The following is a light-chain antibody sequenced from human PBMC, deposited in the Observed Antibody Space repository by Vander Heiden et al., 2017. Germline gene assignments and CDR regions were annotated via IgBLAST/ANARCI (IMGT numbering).Light chain of an antibody. CDR3: MNGDCSGVV. CDR2: YKSDSEK. V-gene: IGLV5-45*03. Sequence: AVLTPPSSLTASPAALARLPCTLRSGINVGTYRIYWYQQKPGSPPQYLLRYKSDSEKQQGSGVPSRFSGTKEASADAGMLLVSRLLFDGEDNFNCMNGDCSGVVFGGGTKLTVL. J-gene: IGLJ2*01. CDR1: SGINVGTYR.